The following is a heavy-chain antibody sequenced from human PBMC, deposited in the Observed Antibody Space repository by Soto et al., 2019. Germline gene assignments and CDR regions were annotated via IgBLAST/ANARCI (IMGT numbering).Heavy chain of an antibody. J-gene: IGHJ4*02. Sequence: VKVSCKASGYTLSNYGISWVRQAPGQGLEWMGWISAYNGHTNYAQKFQGRVTMTTDTSTSTAYMELRSLRSDDTAVYYCARGSIAAAGGLPDYWGQGTLVTVSS. D-gene: IGHD6-13*01. CDR3: ARGSIAAAGGLPDY. CDR1: GYTLSNYG. V-gene: IGHV1-18*01. CDR2: ISAYNGHT.